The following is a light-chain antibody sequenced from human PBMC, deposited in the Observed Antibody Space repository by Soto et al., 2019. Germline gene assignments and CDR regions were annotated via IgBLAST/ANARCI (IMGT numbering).Light chain of an antibody. CDR1: QSVSSSY. CDR3: QQYGSSPIA. Sequence: EIVLTQSPGTLSLSPGERATLSCRASQSVSSSYLAWYQQKPGQAPRRLIYGASSRATGIPDRFSGSVSGTEFALTISRLEPEDFAVYYCQQYGSSPIAFGQGTQLEIK. J-gene: IGKJ5*01. V-gene: IGKV3-20*01. CDR2: GAS.